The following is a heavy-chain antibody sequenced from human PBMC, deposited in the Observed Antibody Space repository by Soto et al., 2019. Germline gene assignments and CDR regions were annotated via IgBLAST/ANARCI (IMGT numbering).Heavy chain of an antibody. J-gene: IGHJ4*02. CDR2: IWKTGNTK. CDR1: GFTFSSHG. V-gene: IGHV3-33*01. Sequence: PGGSLRLSCVASGFTFSSHGMNWVRKAPGKGLEWVALIWKTGNTKYYTESVKGRFTIFRDNSRNTLYLEVSSVRAEDTGIYYCARGPDFSNFGYFDYWGQGTPVTVSS. CDR3: ARGPDFSNFGYFDY. D-gene: IGHD4-4*01.